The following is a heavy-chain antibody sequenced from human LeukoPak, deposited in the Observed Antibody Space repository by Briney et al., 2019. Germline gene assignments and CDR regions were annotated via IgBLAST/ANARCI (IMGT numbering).Heavy chain of an antibody. CDR1: GFTFSGYS. J-gene: IGHJ3*01. CDR2: ITSSSSYI. D-gene: IGHD1-20*01. CDR3: ARAYGKWNDVYFYAFDL. Sequence: GGSLRLSCAASGFTFSGYSMNWVRQAPGKGLEWVSSITSSSSYIYYADSVKGRFTVSRDNAKSSLYLQMNSLRAEDTALYYCARAYGKWNDVYFYAFDLWGQGTMVTVSS. V-gene: IGHV3-21*04.